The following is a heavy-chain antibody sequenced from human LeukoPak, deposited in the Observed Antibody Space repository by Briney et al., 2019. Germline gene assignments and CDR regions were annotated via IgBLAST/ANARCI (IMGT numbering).Heavy chain of an antibody. Sequence: SETQSLTCTVSGRFISIYYWSWARQPPGRGLEWIGYISYTGSTNYNLPLRSRVTISVVTSKIQFSLKLSSVTAADTAVYYCARHEAPYYYYGMDVWGQGTTVTVSS. CDR3: ARHEAPYYYYGMDV. V-gene: IGHV4-59*08. CDR1: GRFISIYY. CDR2: ISYTGST. J-gene: IGHJ6*02.